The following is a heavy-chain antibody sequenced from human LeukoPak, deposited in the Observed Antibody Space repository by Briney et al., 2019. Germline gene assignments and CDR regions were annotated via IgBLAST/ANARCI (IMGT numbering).Heavy chain of an antibody. CDR2: IKSDGSST. V-gene: IGHV3-74*01. CDR3: ARGGDSSNWYPGYFDY. J-gene: IGHJ4*02. D-gene: IGHD6-13*01. CDR1: GFTVSSNY. Sequence: GGSLGLSCAASGFTVSSNYMTWVRQAPGKGPVWVSRIKSDGSSTRFADSVQGRFTISRDNGKNTLYLQMNSLRAEDTAVYYCARGGDSSNWYPGYFDYWGQGALVTVSS.